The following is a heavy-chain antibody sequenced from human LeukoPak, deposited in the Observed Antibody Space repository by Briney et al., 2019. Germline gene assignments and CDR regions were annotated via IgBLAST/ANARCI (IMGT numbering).Heavy chain of an antibody. CDR3: AKDPYYDYVWGSYRYTNYFDY. J-gene: IGHJ4*02. V-gene: IGHV3-30*02. D-gene: IGHD3-16*02. CDR2: IRYDGSNK. Sequence: GGSLRLSCAASGFTFSSYGMHWVRQAPGKGLEWVAFIRYDGSNKYYADSVKGRFTISRDNSKNTLYLQMNSLRAEDTAVYYCAKDPYYDYVWGSYRYTNYFDYWGQGTLVTVSS. CDR1: GFTFSSYG.